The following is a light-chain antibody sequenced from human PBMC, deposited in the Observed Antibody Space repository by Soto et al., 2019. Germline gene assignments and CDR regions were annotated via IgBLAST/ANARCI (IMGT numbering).Light chain of an antibody. CDR3: QQRSNWPPRIT. J-gene: IGKJ5*01. V-gene: IGKV3-11*01. CDR1: QSVSSY. CDR2: DAS. Sequence: EIVLTQSRATLSLSPGERATLSCRASQSVSSYLAWYQQKPGQAPRLLIYDASNRATGIPARFSGSGSGTDLTLTISSLEPEDFAVYYCQQRSNWPPRITFGQGTRLEIK.